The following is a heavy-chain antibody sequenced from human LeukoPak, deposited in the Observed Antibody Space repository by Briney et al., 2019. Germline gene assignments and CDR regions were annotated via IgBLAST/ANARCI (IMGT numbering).Heavy chain of an antibody. D-gene: IGHD2-15*01. J-gene: IGHJ6*02. CDR2: INHSGST. Sequence: PSETLSLTCAVYGGSFSGYYWSWIRQPPGKGLEWIGEINHSGSTNYNPSLKSRVTISVDTSKNQFSLKLSSVTAADTAVYYCARVGCSGGSCYSVLAYYYYGMDVWGQGTTVTVSS. CDR3: ARVGCSGGSCYSVLAYYYYGMDV. CDR1: GGSFSGYY. V-gene: IGHV4-34*01.